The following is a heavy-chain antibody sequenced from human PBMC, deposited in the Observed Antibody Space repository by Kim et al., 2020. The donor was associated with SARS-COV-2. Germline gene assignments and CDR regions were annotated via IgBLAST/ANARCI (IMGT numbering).Heavy chain of an antibody. CDR1: GFTFSIYW. J-gene: IGHJ4*02. CDR2: IKTDGSEE. CDR3: ARDGAGAVMGWEE. Sequence: GGSLRLSCAASGFTFSIYWMSWVRQAPGKGPEWVANIKTDGSEEYYVDSVKGRFTISRDNAKNLLYLQMTDLRAEDTALYYCARDGAGAVMGWEEWGQGTLVTVSS. D-gene: IGHD1-26*01. V-gene: IGHV3-7*01.